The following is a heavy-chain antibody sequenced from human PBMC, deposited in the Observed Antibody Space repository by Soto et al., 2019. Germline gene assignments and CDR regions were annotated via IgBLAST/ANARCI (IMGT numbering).Heavy chain of an antibody. Sequence: QVQLQESGPGLVKPSQTLSLTCTVSGGSISSGGYYWSWIRQHPGKGLEWIGYIYYSGSTYYNPSLKSRVTISXXTXKXXFSLKLSSVTAADTAVYYCASVRGVAAAGPEYFQHWGQGTLVTVSS. D-gene: IGHD6-13*01. J-gene: IGHJ1*01. CDR2: IYYSGST. V-gene: IGHV4-31*03. CDR1: GGSISSGGYY. CDR3: ASVRGVAAAGPEYFQH.